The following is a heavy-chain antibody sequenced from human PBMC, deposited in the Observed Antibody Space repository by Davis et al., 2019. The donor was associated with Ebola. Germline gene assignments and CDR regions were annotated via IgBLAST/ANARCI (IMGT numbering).Heavy chain of an antibody. D-gene: IGHD3-16*01. V-gene: IGHV4-61*09. CDR3: ARDRHESRAYGF. J-gene: IGHJ4*02. Sequence: SETLSLTCNVSGASITSSFFSWTWVRQPAGKGLEWIGHVYSNGVTKYNPALESRITLSLDTSKNQFSLSLNSVTAADTAIYFCARDRHESRAYGFWGQGTLVTVSS. CDR2: VYSNGVT. CDR1: GASITSSFFS.